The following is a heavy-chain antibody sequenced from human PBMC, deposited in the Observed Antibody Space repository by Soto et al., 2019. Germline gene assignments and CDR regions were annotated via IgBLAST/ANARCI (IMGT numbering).Heavy chain of an antibody. CDR3: AYRQVGLYFHY. CDR1: GFSLSTSGVG. V-gene: IGHV2-5*02. J-gene: IGHJ4*02. Sequence: QITLKESGPTLVKPTQTLTLTCTFSGFSLSTSGVGVGWIRQPPGKALEGLALIYWDDDKRYSPSLENRVTITKDTSKNHVVLTMTNMDPVDTGTYYCAYRQVGLYFHYWGQGTLVSVSS. D-gene: IGHD3-3*01. CDR2: IYWDDDK.